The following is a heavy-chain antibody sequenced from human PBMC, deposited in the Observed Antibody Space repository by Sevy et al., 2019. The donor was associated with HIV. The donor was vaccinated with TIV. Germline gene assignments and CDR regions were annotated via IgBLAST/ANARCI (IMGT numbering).Heavy chain of an antibody. CDR1: RYSFANYW. CDR2: IYPGDSDT. J-gene: IGHJ4*02. D-gene: IGHD5-18*01. Sequence: GESLKISCKGSRYSFANYWIGWVRQMPGKGLEWMGIIYPGDSDTRYSPSFQGQVTISADRSISTAYLQWSSLKASDTAIYYCARLYDTAMVLTSPFDYWGQGTLVTVSS. CDR3: ARLYDTAMVLTSPFDY. V-gene: IGHV5-51*01.